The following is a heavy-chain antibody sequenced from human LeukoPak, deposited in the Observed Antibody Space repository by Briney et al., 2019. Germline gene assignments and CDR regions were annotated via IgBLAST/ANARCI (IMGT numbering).Heavy chain of an antibody. CDR3: ARDRGIVLPDTSYYMDV. V-gene: IGHV3-11*01. J-gene: IGHJ6*03. Sequence: GGSLRLSCAASGFTIRDYYMSWVRQAPGKAPEWISYITTSGDTVDYADSVKGRFTISRDNARNSVYLQMDGLRAEDTAVYYCARDRGIVLPDTSYYMDVWGKGTTVTVSS. CDR1: GFTIRDYY. D-gene: IGHD1-26*01. CDR2: ITTSGDTV.